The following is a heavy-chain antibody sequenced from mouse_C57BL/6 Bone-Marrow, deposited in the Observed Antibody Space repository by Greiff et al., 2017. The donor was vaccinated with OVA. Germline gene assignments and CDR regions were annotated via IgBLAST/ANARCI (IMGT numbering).Heavy chain of an antibody. CDR2: ISGGGGNT. D-gene: IGHD1-1*01. V-gene: IGHV5-9*01. CDR1: GFTFSSYT. Sequence: DVQLVESGGGLVKPGGSLKLSCAASGFTFSSYTMSWVRQTPEKRLEWVATISGGGGNTYYPDSVKGRFTISRDNAKNTLYLQMSSLRSEDTALYYCARQNYYGTLDYWGQGTTLTVSS. J-gene: IGHJ2*01. CDR3: ARQNYYGTLDY.